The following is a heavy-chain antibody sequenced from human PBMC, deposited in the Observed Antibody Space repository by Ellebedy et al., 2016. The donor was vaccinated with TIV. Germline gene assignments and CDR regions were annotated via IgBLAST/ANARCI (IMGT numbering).Heavy chain of an antibody. D-gene: IGHD5-24*01. J-gene: IGHJ4*02. CDR1: GGSISSSSYY. Sequence: MPSETLSLTCTVSGGSISSSSYYWGWIRQPPGKGLEWIGSIYYSGSTYYNPSLKSRVTISVDTSKNQFSLKLSSVTAADTAVYYCARSDGYFDYWGQGTLVTVSS. CDR2: IYYSGST. CDR3: ARSDGYFDY. V-gene: IGHV4-39*01.